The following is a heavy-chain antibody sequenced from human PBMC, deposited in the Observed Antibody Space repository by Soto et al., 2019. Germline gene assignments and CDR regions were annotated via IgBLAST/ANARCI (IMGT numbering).Heavy chain of an antibody. CDR1: GYTFTGYY. CDR3: ARGKGYSYGTSLDY. J-gene: IGHJ4*02. CDR2: INPDSGGR. V-gene: IGHV1-2*02. Sequence: ASVKVSCKAFGYTFTGYYIHWVRQAPGQGLEWMGWINPDSGGRNFAQKFQGRVTMSRDTSISTAYMELSRLRSDGTAVYYCARGKGYSYGTSLDYWGQGTLVTVSS. D-gene: IGHD5-18*01.